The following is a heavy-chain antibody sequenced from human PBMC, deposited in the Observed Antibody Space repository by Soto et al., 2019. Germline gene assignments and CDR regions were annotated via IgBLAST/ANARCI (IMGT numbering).Heavy chain of an antibody. J-gene: IGHJ4*02. CDR2: IYYSGST. CDR1: GGSISSGDYY. V-gene: IGHV4-30-4*01. Sequence: PSETLSLTCTVSGGSISSGDYYWSWIRQPPGKGLEWIGYIYYSGSTYYNPSLKSRVTISVDTSKNQFSLKLSSVTAADTAVYYCARDLYSSSPYFDYWGQGTLVTVSS. D-gene: IGHD6-6*01. CDR3: ARDLYSSSPYFDY.